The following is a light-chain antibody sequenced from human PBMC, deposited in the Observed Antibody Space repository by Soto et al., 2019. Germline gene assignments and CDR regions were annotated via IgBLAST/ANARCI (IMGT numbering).Light chain of an antibody. CDR1: HRVSSSY. V-gene: IGKV3-20*01. J-gene: IGKJ2*01. CDR2: GAS. Sequence: ESVLRQSPCTLTLSRGERTTLSCRASHRVSSSYLACHLRKPGQAPRLLIYGASSRATGIPDRFSGSGSGTDFSLTSSRLEPEVFAVYYFQQYGSSPTYTFGQGTNLDIK. CDR3: QQYGSSPTYT.